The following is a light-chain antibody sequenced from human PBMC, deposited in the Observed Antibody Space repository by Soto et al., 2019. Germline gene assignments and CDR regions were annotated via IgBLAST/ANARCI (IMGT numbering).Light chain of an antibody. V-gene: IGKV3-11*01. CDR2: DAS. J-gene: IGKJ2*01. Sequence: EVVLTPSPGTLSLSPGERATLSCRASQSVRTSLAWYQHKPGQAPRLVIYDASLRANGVPARFGGSRSGTEFTLTINSLQPDDFATYFCQQYKTSLYSFGQGTKVDI. CDR1: QSVRTS. CDR3: QQYKTSLYS.